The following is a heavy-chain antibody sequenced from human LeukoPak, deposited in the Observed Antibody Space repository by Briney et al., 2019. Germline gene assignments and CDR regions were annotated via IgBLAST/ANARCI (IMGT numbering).Heavy chain of an antibody. CDR3: ARDLARLNLNAFDI. D-gene: IGHD4/OR15-4a*01. J-gene: IGHJ3*02. V-gene: IGHV1-2*02. CDR1: GYTFTGYY. CDR2: INPNSGGT. Sequence: ASVKVSCKASGYTFTGYYMHWVRQAPGQGLEWMGWINPNSGGTNYAQKFQGRVTMTRDTSISTAYMELSRLRSDDMAVYYCARDLARLNLNAFDIWGQGTMVTVSS.